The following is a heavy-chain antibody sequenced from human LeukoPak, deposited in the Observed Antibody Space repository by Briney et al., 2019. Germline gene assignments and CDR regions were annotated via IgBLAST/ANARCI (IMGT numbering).Heavy chain of an antibody. CDR2: IRYDGSNK. D-gene: IGHD1-26*01. Sequence: GGSLRLSCAASGFTFSSYGMHWVRQAPGKGLEWVAFIRYDGSNKYYADSVKGRFTISRDNSKNTLYLQMNSLRAEDTAVYCCAKDNSGSYSGIYDYWGQGTLVTVSS. CDR3: AKDNSGSYSGIYDY. J-gene: IGHJ4*02. V-gene: IGHV3-30*02. CDR1: GFTFSSYG.